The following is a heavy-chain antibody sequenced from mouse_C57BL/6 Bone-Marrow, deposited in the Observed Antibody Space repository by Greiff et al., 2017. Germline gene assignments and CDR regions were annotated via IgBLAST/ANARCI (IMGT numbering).Heavy chain of an antibody. CDR1: GYTFTSYW. V-gene: IGHV1-55*01. Sequence: QVQLQQPGAELVKPGASVKMSCKASGYTFTSYWITWVKQRPGQGLEWIGDIYPGSGSTNYNEKFTSKATLTVDTSSSTAYMQLCSLTSEDSAVNYCARFYGPGYYFDYWGQGTTLTVSA. J-gene: IGHJ2*01. D-gene: IGHD1-2*01. CDR2: IYPGSGST. CDR3: ARFYGPGYYFDY.